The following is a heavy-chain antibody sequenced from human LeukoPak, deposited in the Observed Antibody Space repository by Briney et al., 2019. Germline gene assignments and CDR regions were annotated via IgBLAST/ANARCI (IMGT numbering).Heavy chain of an antibody. V-gene: IGHV3-30*18. CDR3: AKDSLPSSYYDSSGYYIGDY. Sequence: PWRGPRISFAAPGFTFSNYGMDRGRQAPSQGAGWGGVISYDGSNKYYADSVKGRFTISRDNSKNTLYLQMNSLRAEDTAVYYCAKDSLPSSYYDSSGYYIGDYWGQGTLVTVSS. CDR2: ISYDGSNK. CDR1: GFTFSNYG. D-gene: IGHD3-22*01. J-gene: IGHJ4*02.